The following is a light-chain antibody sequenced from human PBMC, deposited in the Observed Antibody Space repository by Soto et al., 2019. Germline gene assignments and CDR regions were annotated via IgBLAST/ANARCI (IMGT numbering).Light chain of an antibody. CDR3: QQYGSSTL. Sequence: EIVLTQSPGTLSLSPGERATLSCRASQSVSSSYLAWYQQKPGQAPRLLIYGASSRATGIPDRFRGSGSRTDFTLTISRLEPEDFAVYYCQQYGSSTLFGQGTRLEIK. J-gene: IGKJ5*01. CDR1: QSVSSSY. V-gene: IGKV3-20*01. CDR2: GAS.